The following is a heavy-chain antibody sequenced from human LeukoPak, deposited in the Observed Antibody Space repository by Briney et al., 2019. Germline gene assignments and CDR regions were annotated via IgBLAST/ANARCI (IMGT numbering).Heavy chain of an antibody. CDR2: IRYDGSNK. Sequence: GGSLRLSCAASGFTFSNYGMHWVRQAPGKGLEWVAFIRYDGSNKYYGDSVKGRFTISRDNSKNTLYLQMNSLRAEDTAVYYCASSGRFGELSTYYYYMDVWGKGTTVTISS. J-gene: IGHJ6*03. D-gene: IGHD3-10*01. CDR1: GFTFSNYG. CDR3: ASSGRFGELSTYYYYMDV. V-gene: IGHV3-30*02.